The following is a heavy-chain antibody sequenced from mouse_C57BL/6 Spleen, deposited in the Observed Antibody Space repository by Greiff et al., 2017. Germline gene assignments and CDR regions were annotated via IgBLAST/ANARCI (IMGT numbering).Heavy chain of an antibody. Sequence: VQLQQSGPELVKPGASVKISCKASGYAFSSSWMNWVQQRPGKGLEWIGRIYPGDGDTNYNGKFKGKATLTADKSSSTAYMQLSSLTSEDSAVYFCARWGGYAMDYWGQGTSVTVSS. CDR3: ARWGGYAMDY. CDR1: GYAFSSSW. D-gene: IGHD1-1*02. J-gene: IGHJ4*01. V-gene: IGHV1-82*01. CDR2: IYPGDGDT.